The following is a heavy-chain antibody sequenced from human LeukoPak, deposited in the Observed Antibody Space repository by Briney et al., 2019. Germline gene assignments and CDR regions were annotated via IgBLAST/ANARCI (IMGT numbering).Heavy chain of an antibody. CDR3: ARYCTGANCYSNRGAFGI. Sequence: PSETLSLTCTVSGGSVSGDPYYWSWIRQPPGKGPEWIRHISYSGNINSNPSLRSRVTASVDTSKNQFSLKLSSVTAADTAVYYCARYCTGANCYSNRGAFGIWGRGTMVTVSS. D-gene: IGHD2-15*01. CDR2: ISYSGNI. J-gene: IGHJ3*02. V-gene: IGHV4-61*01. CDR1: GGSVSGDPYY.